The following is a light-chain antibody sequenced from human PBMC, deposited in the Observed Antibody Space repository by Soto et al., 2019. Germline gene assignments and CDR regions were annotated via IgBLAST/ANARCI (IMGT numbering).Light chain of an antibody. CDR1: QSISGW. CDR2: AAS. CDR3: QQYNSYWT. J-gene: IGKJ1*01. Sequence: IQMTQSPSTLSASVGDRVSITCRASQSISGWLAWYQQKPGKAPKLLIYAASSLQSGVPSRFSGSGSGTEFTLTISSLQPDDFATYYCQQYNSYWTFGQGTKVDIK. V-gene: IGKV1-5*01.